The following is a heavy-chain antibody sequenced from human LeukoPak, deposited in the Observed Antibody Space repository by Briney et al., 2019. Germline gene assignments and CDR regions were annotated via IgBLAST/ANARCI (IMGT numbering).Heavy chain of an antibody. V-gene: IGHV3-7*01. D-gene: IGHD3-3*01. CDR2: INQDGSEK. J-gene: IGHJ1*01. CDR1: GFTFSNYW. CDR3: ARGQGSSGPGIFAD. Sequence: GGSLTLSCAASGFTFSNYWMSWVRQAPERGLEWVANINQDGSEKYYMDSVKGRFTISTHTTKNSLYLQMNSVRVEHPAVYYCARGQGSSGPGIFADWGQGPLVPASS.